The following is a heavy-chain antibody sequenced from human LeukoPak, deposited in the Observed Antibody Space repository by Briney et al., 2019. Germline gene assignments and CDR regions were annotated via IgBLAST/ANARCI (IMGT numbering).Heavy chain of an antibody. CDR2: IKQDGSEK. CDR1: GLTFSSYW. CDR3: ARGRGLTIFGVISWFDP. D-gene: IGHD3-3*01. Sequence: GGSLRLSCAASGLTFSSYWMSWVRQAPGKGLERVANIKQDGSEKYYVDSVKGRFTISRDNAKNSLYLLMNSLRAEDTAVYYCARGRGLTIFGVISWFDPWGQGTLVTVSS. J-gene: IGHJ5*02. V-gene: IGHV3-7*01.